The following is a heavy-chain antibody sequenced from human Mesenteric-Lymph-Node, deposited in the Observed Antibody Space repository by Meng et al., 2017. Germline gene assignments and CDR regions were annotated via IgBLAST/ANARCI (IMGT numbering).Heavy chain of an antibody. V-gene: IGHV1-2*06. CDR2: INPNSGGT. CDR1: GYSFTGYY. D-gene: IGHD3-16*01. CDR3: VGGPDAFDI. Sequence: ASVKVPCKASGYSFTGYYMHWVRQAPGQGLEWMGRINPNSGGTNYAQKFQGRVAMTRDTSISTAYMELSRLRSDDPAVYCFVGGPDAFDIWGQGTKVTVSS. J-gene: IGHJ3*02.